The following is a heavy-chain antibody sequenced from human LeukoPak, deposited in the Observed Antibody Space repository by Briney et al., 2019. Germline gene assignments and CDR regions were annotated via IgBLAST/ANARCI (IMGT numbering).Heavy chain of an antibody. CDR1: GGSIRSSFDYY. D-gene: IGHD1-1*01. V-gene: IGHV4-39*07. CDR3: ARAHTNNWHVDY. CDR2: VYYSGSS. J-gene: IGHJ4*02. Sequence: SETLSLTCTVSGGSIRSSFDYYWAWILQPPGKGLEWIGSVYYSGSSRYNPSLKSRVTTSLDTSKNQLSLKLSSVTAADTAVYYCARAHTNNWHVDYWGQGTLVTVSS.